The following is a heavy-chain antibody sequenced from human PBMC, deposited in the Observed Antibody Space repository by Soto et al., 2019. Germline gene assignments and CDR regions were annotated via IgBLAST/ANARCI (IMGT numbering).Heavy chain of an antibody. V-gene: IGHV3-64*01. Sequence: GRSLRVCCGAAGCTFGDYSMHWVRQAPGKGLEYVSVISSNGGSTYYANSVKGRFTVSRDNSKNTHYLQMNSLRAEDTAVYYCAKDRAYTAAYLDYWGQGTLVTVSS. J-gene: IGHJ4*02. D-gene: IGHD2-2*02. CDR3: AKDRAYTAAYLDY. CDR1: GCTFGDYS. CDR2: ISSNGGST.